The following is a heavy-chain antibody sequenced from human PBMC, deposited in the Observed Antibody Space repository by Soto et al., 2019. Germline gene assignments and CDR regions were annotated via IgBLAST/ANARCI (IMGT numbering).Heavy chain of an antibody. CDR2: ISYDGSNK. D-gene: IGHD6-6*01. Sequence: GGSLRLSCAASGFTFSSYGMHWVRQAPGKGLEWVAVISYDGSNKYYADSVKGRFTISRDNSKNTLYLQMNSLRAEDTAVYYCAKEQLVHQYGMDVWGQGTTVTVSS. CDR1: GFTFSSYG. CDR3: AKEQLVHQYGMDV. V-gene: IGHV3-30*18. J-gene: IGHJ6*02.